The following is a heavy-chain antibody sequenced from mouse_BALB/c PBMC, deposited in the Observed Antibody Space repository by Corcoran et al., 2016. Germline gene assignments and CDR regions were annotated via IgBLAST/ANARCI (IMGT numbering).Heavy chain of an antibody. D-gene: IGHD1-1*02. J-gene: IGHJ4*01. Sequence: QIQLVQSGPELKKPGETVKISCKASGYTFTNYGMNWVKQAPGKGLKWRGWINTYTGEPTYADDFKGRFAFSLETSASTAYLQINNLKNEDTATYVCARLWYYAMDYWGQGTSVTVSS. CDR3: ARLWYYAMDY. CDR1: GYTFTNYG. V-gene: IGHV9-3-1*01. CDR2: INTYTGEP.